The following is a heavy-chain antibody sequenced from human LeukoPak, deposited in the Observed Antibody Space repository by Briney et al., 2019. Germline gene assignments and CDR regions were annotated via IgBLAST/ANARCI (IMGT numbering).Heavy chain of an antibody. Sequence: GESLKISCKGFGYSFPHYWISWVRQMPGKGLEWMGLVYPDDSETRYSPSFRGQVTISADKSISTAYLQWSSLKASDIAIYYCARLTASSDSRGYEDFWGQGTLVTVSS. CDR3: ARLTASSDSRGYEDF. V-gene: IGHV5-51*01. CDR2: VYPDDSET. CDR1: GYSFPHYW. D-gene: IGHD3-22*01. J-gene: IGHJ4*02.